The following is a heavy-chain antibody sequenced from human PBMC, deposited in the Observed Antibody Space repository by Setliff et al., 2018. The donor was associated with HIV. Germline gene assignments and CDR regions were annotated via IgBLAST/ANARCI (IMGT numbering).Heavy chain of an antibody. CDR1: GFTFTNYW. D-gene: IGHD5-18*01. CDR3: ARSGGTAMAPDY. CDR2: VCPGDSDS. Sequence: GESLKISCQGSGFTFTNYWIGWVRQMPGKGLEWIGIVCPGDSDSRYSPSFQGQVTISVDKSISTAYLQWNSLKASDTAIYYCARSGGTAMAPDYWGQGTLVTVSS. J-gene: IGHJ4*02. V-gene: IGHV5-51*01.